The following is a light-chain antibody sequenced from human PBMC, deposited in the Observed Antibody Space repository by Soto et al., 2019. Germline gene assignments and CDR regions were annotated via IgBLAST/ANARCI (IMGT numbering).Light chain of an antibody. CDR1: QSLLHSNGYNY. Sequence: DIVMTQSPLSLPVTPGEPASISCRSSQSLLHSNGYNYLDWYLQKPGQSPQLLIYLGSNRASGVPDRFSGSGSGTDFTLKISGVEAEDVGVYYCMQALQTLWTFGQGTKLEIK. V-gene: IGKV2-28*01. CDR2: LGS. CDR3: MQALQTLWT. J-gene: IGKJ2*02.